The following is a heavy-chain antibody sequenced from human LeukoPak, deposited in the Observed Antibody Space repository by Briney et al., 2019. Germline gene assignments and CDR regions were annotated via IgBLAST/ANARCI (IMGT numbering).Heavy chain of an antibody. D-gene: IGHD1-14*01. CDR3: AAGTADAFDI. CDR2: IYTSGST. V-gene: IGHV4-4*07. J-gene: IGHJ3*02. CDR1: GGSISSYY. Sequence: SGTLSLTCTVSGGSISSYYWSWIRQPAGKGLEWVGRIYTSGSTNYNPSLKSRVTMSVDTSKNQFSLKLSSVTAADTAVYYCAAGTADAFDIWGQGTMVTVSS.